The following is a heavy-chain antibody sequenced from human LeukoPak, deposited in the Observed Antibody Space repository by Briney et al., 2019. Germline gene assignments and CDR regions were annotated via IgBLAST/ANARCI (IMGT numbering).Heavy chain of an antibody. J-gene: IGHJ6*02. CDR2: IKQDGSEK. D-gene: IGHD3-10*01. CDR1: GFTFSSYW. CDR3: ARDLVLWLGELLPQYYYGMDV. Sequence: QPGGSLRLSCAASGFTFSSYWMSWVRQAPGKGLEWVANIKQDGSEKYYVDSVKGRFTISRDNAKNSLYLQMNSLRAEDTAVYYCARDLVLWLGELLPQYYYGMDVWGQGTTVTVSS. V-gene: IGHV3-7*01.